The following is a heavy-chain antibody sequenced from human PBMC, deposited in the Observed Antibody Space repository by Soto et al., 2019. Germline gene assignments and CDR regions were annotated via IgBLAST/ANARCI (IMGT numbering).Heavy chain of an antibody. J-gene: IGHJ6*02. Sequence: QVQLVQSGAEVKKPGASVTVSCKASGYTFSNYALHWVRQAPGQRLEWLGWINAGNGYTQYSQNFQGRVTLTRDTSATTAYMELSSLRSEDTALYYCARVLDCSGGRCLVDYYYGWDVWGQGTTVTVSS. CDR2: INAGNGYT. V-gene: IGHV1-3*01. CDR3: ARVLDCSGGRCLVDYYYGWDV. CDR1: GYTFSNYA. D-gene: IGHD2-15*01.